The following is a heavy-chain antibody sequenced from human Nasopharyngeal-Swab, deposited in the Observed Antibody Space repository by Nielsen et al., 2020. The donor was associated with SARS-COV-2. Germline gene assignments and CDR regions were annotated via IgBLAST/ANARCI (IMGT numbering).Heavy chain of an antibody. V-gene: IGHV3-7*01. Sequence: VRQAPGKGLEWVANIRQDGSEKYYVDSVEGRFTISRDNAKNSLYLQMNSLRAEDTAVYYCARDRDSTYYHGSGTSWGQGTLVTVSS. J-gene: IGHJ5*02. CDR2: IRQDGSEK. D-gene: IGHD3-10*01. CDR3: ARDRDSTYYHGSGTS.